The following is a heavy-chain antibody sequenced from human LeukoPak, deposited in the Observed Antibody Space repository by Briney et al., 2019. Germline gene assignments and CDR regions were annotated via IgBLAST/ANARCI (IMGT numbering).Heavy chain of an antibody. CDR2: ISGSGGST. CDR1: GFTFSSYA. Sequence: GGSLRPSCAASGFTFSSYAMSWVRQAPGKGLEWVSAISGSGGSTYYADSVKGRFTISRDNSKNTLYLQMNSLRAEDTAVYYCAKDGDVDTATNFDYWGQGTLVTVSS. D-gene: IGHD5-18*01. V-gene: IGHV3-23*01. J-gene: IGHJ4*02. CDR3: AKDGDVDTATNFDY.